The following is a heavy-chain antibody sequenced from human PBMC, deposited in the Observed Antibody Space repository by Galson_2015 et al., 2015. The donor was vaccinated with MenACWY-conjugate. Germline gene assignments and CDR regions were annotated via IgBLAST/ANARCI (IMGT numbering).Heavy chain of an antibody. CDR3: ARGHYGMDV. CDR1: GFTFSTYA. J-gene: IGHJ6*02. Sequence: SLRLSCAASGFTFSTYAMNWVRQAPGKGPEWVASISGSGGSINYADSVKGRFTISRDNAKNSMYLEMNSLRVEDTAVYSCARGHYGMDVWGQGTTVTASS. V-gene: IGHV3-23*01. CDR2: ISGSGGSI.